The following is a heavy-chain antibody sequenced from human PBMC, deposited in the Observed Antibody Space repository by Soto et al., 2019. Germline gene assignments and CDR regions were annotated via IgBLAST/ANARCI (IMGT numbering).Heavy chain of an antibody. Sequence: ASVKVSCKASGYTFTSYAMHWVRQAPGQRLEWMGWINTGNGNTKYSQKFQGRVTITRDTSASTAYMELSSLRSEDTAVYYCARSIVVVTAADYWGQGTLVTVSS. J-gene: IGHJ4*02. V-gene: IGHV1-3*04. CDR2: INTGNGNT. CDR1: GYTFTSYA. CDR3: ARSIVVVTAADY. D-gene: IGHD2-21*02.